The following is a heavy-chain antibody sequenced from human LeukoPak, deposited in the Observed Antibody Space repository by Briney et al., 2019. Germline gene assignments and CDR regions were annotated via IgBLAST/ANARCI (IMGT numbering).Heavy chain of an antibody. V-gene: IGHV4-31*03. CDR1: GVSISSGAYY. D-gene: IGHD1-26*01. Sequence: SQTLSLTCTVSGVSISSGAYYWSWIRQHPGKGLEWIGFIYYSGSAYYNPSLKSRVTVSVDTSKNQFSLKLSSVTAADTAVYYCARTVWELLVFDYWGQGTLVTVSS. CDR3: ARTVWELLVFDY. J-gene: IGHJ4*02. CDR2: IYYSGSA.